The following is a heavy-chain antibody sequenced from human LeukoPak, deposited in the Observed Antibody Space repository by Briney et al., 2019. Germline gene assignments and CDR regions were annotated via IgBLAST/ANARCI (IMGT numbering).Heavy chain of an antibody. CDR1: GFTFSGSA. CDR3: TRHEEASGSYYNDVY. Sequence: PGGSLRLSCAASGFTFSGSAMHWVRQASGKGLEWVGRIRSKANSYATAYAASVKGRFTISRDDSKNTVYLQMNSLKTEDTAVYYCTRHEEASGSYYNDVYWGQGTLVTVSS. V-gene: IGHV3-73*01. CDR2: IRSKANSYAT. J-gene: IGHJ4*02. D-gene: IGHD3-10*01.